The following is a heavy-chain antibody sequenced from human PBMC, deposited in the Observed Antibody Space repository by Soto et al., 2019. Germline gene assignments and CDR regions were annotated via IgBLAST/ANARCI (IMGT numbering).Heavy chain of an antibody. CDR1: GGSISSGGYS. Sequence: SETLSLTCAVSGGSISSGGYSWSWIRQPPGKGLEWIRYIYHSASTYYNPSLTSLVTISVDRSKKQFSRKLSSVTAADTAVYYCARVVRVAAAGTWWFVPWGQGTLVTVAS. J-gene: IGHJ5*02. D-gene: IGHD6-13*01. CDR2: IYHSAST. V-gene: IGHV4-30-2*01. CDR3: ARVVRVAAAGTWWFVP.